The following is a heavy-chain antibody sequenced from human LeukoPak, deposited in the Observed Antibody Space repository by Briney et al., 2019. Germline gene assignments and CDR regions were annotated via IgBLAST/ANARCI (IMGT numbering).Heavy chain of an antibody. Sequence: GGSLRLSCAASGFTFSSYSMNWVRQAPGKGLEWVASISSSSSYIYYADSVKGRFTISRDNSKNTLYLQMNSLRAEDTAVYYCATRRYRATYYYYYMDVWGKGTTVTVSS. CDR1: GFTFSSYS. D-gene: IGHD2-2*02. J-gene: IGHJ6*03. CDR3: ATRRYRATYYYYYMDV. V-gene: IGHV3-21*04. CDR2: ISSSSSYI.